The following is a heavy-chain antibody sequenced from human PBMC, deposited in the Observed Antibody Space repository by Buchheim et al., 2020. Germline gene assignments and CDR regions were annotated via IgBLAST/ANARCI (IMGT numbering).Heavy chain of an antibody. D-gene: IGHD5-12*01. Sequence: QVQLVESGGGVVQPGRSLRLSCAASGFTFSSYGMHWVRQAPGKGLEWVAVISYDGSNKYYADSVKGRFTISRDNSKNTLYLQMNSLRAEDTAVYYCAKVRVIVATFDAFDIWGQGT. V-gene: IGHV3-30*18. J-gene: IGHJ3*02. CDR1: GFTFSSYG. CDR2: ISYDGSNK. CDR3: AKVRVIVATFDAFDI.